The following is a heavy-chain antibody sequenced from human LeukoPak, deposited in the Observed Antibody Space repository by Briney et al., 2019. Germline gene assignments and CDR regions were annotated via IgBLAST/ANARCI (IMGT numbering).Heavy chain of an antibody. CDR2: ISSSSSYI. D-gene: IGHD5-18*01. Sequence: GGSLRLSCAASGFTFSSYSMNWVRQAPGKGLEWVSSISSSSSYIYYADSVKGRSTISRDNAKNSLYLQMNSLRAEDTAVYYCARELNVDTAMATGYWGQGTLVTVSS. CDR3: ARELNVDTAMATGY. J-gene: IGHJ4*02. CDR1: GFTFSSYS. V-gene: IGHV3-21*01.